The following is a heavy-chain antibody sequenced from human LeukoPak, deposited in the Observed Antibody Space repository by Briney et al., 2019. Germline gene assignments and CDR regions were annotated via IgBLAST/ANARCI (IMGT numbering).Heavy chain of an antibody. Sequence: SETLSLTCTVSGGSISSSSYYWSWIRQPPGKGLEWIGYIYYSGSTNYNPSLKSRVTISVDTSKNQFSLKLSSVTAADTAVYYCARECEGAAAGYDAFDIWGQGTMVTVSS. CDR2: IYYSGST. D-gene: IGHD6-13*01. J-gene: IGHJ3*02. V-gene: IGHV4-61*01. CDR1: GGSISSSSYY. CDR3: ARECEGAAAGYDAFDI.